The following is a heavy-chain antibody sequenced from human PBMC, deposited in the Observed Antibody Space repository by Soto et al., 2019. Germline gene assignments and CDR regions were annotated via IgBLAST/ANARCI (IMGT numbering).Heavy chain of an antibody. CDR2: ISTSSSYI. CDR3: ARDLHDYVSFRFDP. Sequence: EVQLVESGGGLVKPGGSLRLSCAASGFTFSSYSMNWVRQAQGKGLGWVSSISTSSSYIYYADSMKGRFTISRDNAKNSLYLQMNSLRAEDTAVYYCARDLHDYVSFRFDPWGQGTLVTVSS. V-gene: IGHV3-21*01. CDR1: GFTFSSYS. J-gene: IGHJ5*02. D-gene: IGHD3-16*01.